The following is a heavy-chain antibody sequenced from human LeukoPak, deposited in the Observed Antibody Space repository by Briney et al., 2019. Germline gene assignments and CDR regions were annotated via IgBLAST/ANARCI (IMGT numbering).Heavy chain of an antibody. D-gene: IGHD2-2*01. V-gene: IGHV5-51*01. CDR1: GYSFTSYW. CDR3: ARHGPRGTSWYYYYMDV. CDR2: IYPGDSDT. Sequence: GESLKISCKGSGYSFTSYWIGWVRQMPGKGLEWMGIIYPGDSDTRYSPSFQGQVTISADKSISTAYLRWSSLKASDTAMYYCARHGPRGTSWYYYYMDVWGKGTTVTVSS. J-gene: IGHJ6*03.